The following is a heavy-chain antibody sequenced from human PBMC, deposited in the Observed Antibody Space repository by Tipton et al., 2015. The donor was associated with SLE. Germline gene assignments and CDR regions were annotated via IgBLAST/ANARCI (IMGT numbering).Heavy chain of an antibody. CDR2: ISSSSSTI. J-gene: IGHJ6*03. D-gene: IGHD3-3*01. Sequence: SLRLSCAASGFTFSSYSMNWVRQAPGKGLEWVSYISSSSSTIYYADSVKGRFTISRDNAKNSLYLQMNSLRAEDTAVYYCAIGSYDFWSGYYYYYYMDVWGKGTTVTISS. CDR3: AIGSYDFWSGYYYYYYMDV. CDR1: GFTFSSYS. V-gene: IGHV3-48*01.